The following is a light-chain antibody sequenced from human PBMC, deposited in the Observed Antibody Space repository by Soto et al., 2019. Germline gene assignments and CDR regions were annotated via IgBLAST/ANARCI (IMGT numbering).Light chain of an antibody. J-gene: IGLJ2*01. CDR3: QTWGTGIVV. Sequence: QLVLTQSPSASASLGASVKLTCSRSSGNSSYAIAWHQQQPEKGPRYLMKLNSDGSHSKGDGIPDRFSGSSSGAERYLTISSLQSEDEADYYCQTWGTGIVVFGGGTQLTVL. CDR1: SGNSSYA. CDR2: LNSDGSH. V-gene: IGLV4-69*01.